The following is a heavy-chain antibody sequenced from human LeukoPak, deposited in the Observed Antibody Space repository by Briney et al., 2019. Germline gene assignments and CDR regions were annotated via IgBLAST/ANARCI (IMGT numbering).Heavy chain of an antibody. CDR1: GYSISSGYY. CDR3: ARPGEYSSSSEGWFDP. V-gene: IGHV4-38-2*01. J-gene: IGHJ5*02. D-gene: IGHD6-6*01. CDR2: IYHSGST. Sequence: SETLSLTCAVSGYSISSGYYWGWIRQPPGKGLEWIGSIYHSGSTYYIPSLKRRVTISVDTSKNQFSLKLSSVTAADTAVYYCARPGEYSSSSEGWFDPWGQGTLVTVSS.